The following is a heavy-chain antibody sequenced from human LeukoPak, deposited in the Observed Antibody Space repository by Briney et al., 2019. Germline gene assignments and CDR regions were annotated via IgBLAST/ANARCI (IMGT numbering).Heavy chain of an antibody. CDR3: ARRIANRNWFDP. CDR2: IFYSGAA. J-gene: IGHJ5*02. D-gene: IGHD1/OR15-1a*01. CDR1: GGSTSSSDYY. Sequence: SETLSLTCTVSGGSTSSSDYYWGWVRQPPGKGLEWIGSIFYSGAAHCNPSLKSRVTISVDTSNNQFSLMLSSVTAADTAVYYCARRIANRNWFDPWGQGTLVTVSS. V-gene: IGHV4-39*01.